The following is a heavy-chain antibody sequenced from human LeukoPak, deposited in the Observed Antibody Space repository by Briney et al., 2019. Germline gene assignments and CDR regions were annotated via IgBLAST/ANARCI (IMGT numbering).Heavy chain of an antibody. CDR2: ISAYNGNT. J-gene: IGHJ1*01. V-gene: IGHV1-18*01. Sequence: ASVKVSCKASGYTFTSYGISWVRQAPGQGLEWMGWISAYNGNTNYAQKLQGRVTMTTDTSTSTAYMELRSLRSDDTAVYYCAREGHSPGPRWPYYYDSSDYYPAEYFQHWGQGTLVTVSS. D-gene: IGHD3-22*01. CDR3: AREGHSPGPRWPYYYDSSDYYPAEYFQH. CDR1: GYTFTSYG.